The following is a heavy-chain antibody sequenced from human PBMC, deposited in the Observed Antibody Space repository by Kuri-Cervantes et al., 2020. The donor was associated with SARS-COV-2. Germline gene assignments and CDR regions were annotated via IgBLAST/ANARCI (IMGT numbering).Heavy chain of an antibody. D-gene: IGHD3-22*01. CDR3: AKDPAQYDSSGYYYEGYFDY. J-gene: IGHJ4*02. V-gene: IGHV3-30*02. Sequence: GESLKISCAASGFTFSTYGMHWVRQAPGKGLEWVAFIRYDGSDKYYGDSVKGRFTISRDNSKNTLYLQMNSLRAEDTAVYYCAKDPAQYDSSGYYYEGYFDYWGQGTLVTVSS. CDR1: GFTFSTYG. CDR2: IRYDGSDK.